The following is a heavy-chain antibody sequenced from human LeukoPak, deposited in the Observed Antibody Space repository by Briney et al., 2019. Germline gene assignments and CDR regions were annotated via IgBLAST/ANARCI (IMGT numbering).Heavy chain of an antibody. CDR1: GYTFTSYG. Sequence: ASVTVSCKASGYTFTSYGISWVRQAPGQGLEWMGWISAYNGNTNYAQKLQGRVTMTTDTSTSTAYMELRSLRSDDTAVYYCARYRPPYYYDSSGYYYFDYWGQGTLVTVSS. D-gene: IGHD3-22*01. J-gene: IGHJ4*02. V-gene: IGHV1-18*01. CDR3: ARYRPPYYYDSSGYYYFDY. CDR2: ISAYNGNT.